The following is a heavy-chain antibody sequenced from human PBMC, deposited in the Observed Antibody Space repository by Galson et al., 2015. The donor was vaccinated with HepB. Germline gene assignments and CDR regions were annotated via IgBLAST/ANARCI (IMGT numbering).Heavy chain of an antibody. CDR3: AGRGVHSGSGSYYSDYYSHYGMDV. D-gene: IGHD3-10*01. Sequence: SLRLSCAASGFMFSNYWMSWVRQAPGKGLEWVANIKSDGTETYYVDSVKGRFTISRDKAKNSLSLQMNTLRIEDTGGYYCAGRGVHSGSGSYYSDYYSHYGMDVWGPGAKVTVFS. CDR2: IKSDGTET. CDR1: GFMFSNYW. V-gene: IGHV3-7*03. J-gene: IGHJ6*02.